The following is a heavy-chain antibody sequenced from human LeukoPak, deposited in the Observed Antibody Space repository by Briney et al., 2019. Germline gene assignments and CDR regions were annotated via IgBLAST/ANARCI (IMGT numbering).Heavy chain of an antibody. CDR1: GFTFSSYA. Sequence: GGSLRLSCAASGFTFSSYAMSWVRQAPGKGLEWVSAISGSGGSTYYADSVKGRFTISRDNSKNTLYLQMNSLRAEDTAVYYCARDWVITTSFSSDPPGYWGQGTLVTVSS. V-gene: IGHV3-23*01. CDR3: ARDWVITTSFSSDPPGY. CDR2: ISGSGGST. D-gene: IGHD3-22*01. J-gene: IGHJ4*02.